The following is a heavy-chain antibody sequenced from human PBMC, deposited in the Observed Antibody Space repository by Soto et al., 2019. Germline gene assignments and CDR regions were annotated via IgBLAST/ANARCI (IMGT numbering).Heavy chain of an antibody. V-gene: IGHV4-34*01. J-gene: IGHJ6*02. Sequence: QVQLQQWGAGLLKPSGTLSLTCAVYGGSFSGYYWSWIRQPPGKGLEWIGEINHSGVTNYKPSLKRRVTISVDTSKNQFSLQLKSVPAADTALYYCARFSGSYYYAMDVWGQGSTVTVSS. D-gene: IGHD6-19*01. CDR3: ARFSGSYYYAMDV. CDR2: INHSGVT. CDR1: GGSFSGYY.